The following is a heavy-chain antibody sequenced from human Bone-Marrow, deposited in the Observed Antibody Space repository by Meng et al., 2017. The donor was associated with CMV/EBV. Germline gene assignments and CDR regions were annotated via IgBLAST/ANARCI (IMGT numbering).Heavy chain of an antibody. CDR3: ASPAFSGSYYAQVVNY. CDR1: GFTFSDYY. Sequence: GGSLRLSCVASGFTFSDYYMSWIRQAPGKGLEWTSYIRSSGNIIYYADSVKGRFTISRDNAKNSLDLQMNSLRAEDTAVYYCASPAFSGSYYAQVVNYWGQGTLVTVSS. D-gene: IGHD1-26*01. V-gene: IGHV3-11*04. J-gene: IGHJ4*02. CDR2: IRSSGNII.